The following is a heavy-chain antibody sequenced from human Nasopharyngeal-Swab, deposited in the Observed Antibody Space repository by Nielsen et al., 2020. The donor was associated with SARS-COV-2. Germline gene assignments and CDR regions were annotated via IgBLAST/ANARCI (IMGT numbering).Heavy chain of an antibody. D-gene: IGHD3-22*01. Sequence: GESLKISCAASGFTFSSYGMNWVRQAPGKGLEWVSSISSSSSYIYYADSVKGRFTISRDNARNSLYLQMNSLRAEDTAVYYCARESYDSSGYEYYFDYWGQGTLVTVSS. CDR2: ISSSSSYI. CDR1: GFTFSSYG. J-gene: IGHJ4*02. V-gene: IGHV3-21*01. CDR3: ARESYDSSGYEYYFDY.